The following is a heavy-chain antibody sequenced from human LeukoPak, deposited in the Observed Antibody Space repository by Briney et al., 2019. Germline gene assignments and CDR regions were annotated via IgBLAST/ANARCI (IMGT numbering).Heavy chain of an antibody. CDR3: ARDLHPRLTGYFDY. D-gene: IGHD3-16*01. V-gene: IGHV3-30*02. CDR1: GFTFSSYG. CDR2: IRYDGSNK. J-gene: IGHJ4*02. Sequence: PGGSLRLSCAASGFTFSSYGMHWVRQAPGKGLEWVAFIRYDGSNKYYADSVEGRFTVSRDNPKNPLYLEMKSLRADDTAVYYCARDLHPRLTGYFDYWGQGTVVTVSS.